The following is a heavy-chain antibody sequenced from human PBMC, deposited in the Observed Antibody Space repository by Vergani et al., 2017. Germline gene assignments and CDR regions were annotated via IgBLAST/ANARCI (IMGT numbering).Heavy chain of an antibody. CDR1: GDTFSSYA. CDR3: ALVSSSTNYYYYYMDV. Sequence: QVQLVQSGAEVKKPRSSVKVSCKASGDTFSSYAISWVRQAPGQGLEWMGGIIPIFGTANYAQKFQGRVTITADESTSTAYMELSSLRSEDTAVYYCALVSSSTNYYYYYMDVWGKGTTVTVSS. CDR2: IIPIFGTA. J-gene: IGHJ6*03. D-gene: IGHD6-13*01. V-gene: IGHV1-69*12.